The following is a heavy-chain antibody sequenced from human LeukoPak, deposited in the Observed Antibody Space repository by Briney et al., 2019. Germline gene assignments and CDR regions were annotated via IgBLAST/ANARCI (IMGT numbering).Heavy chain of an antibody. CDR1: GYTFTADY. D-gene: IGHD3-10*01. CDR2: INPNNGGT. J-gene: IGHJ4*02. V-gene: IGHV1-2*02. Sequence: ASVKVSCKASGYTFTADYMHWVRQAPGQGPEWMGWINPNNGGTNYAQKFQGRVTLIRDTSISTAYMELSRLNSDETAVYFCARDRGGPSGNYFASWGQGTLVTVSS. CDR3: ARDRGGPSGNYFAS.